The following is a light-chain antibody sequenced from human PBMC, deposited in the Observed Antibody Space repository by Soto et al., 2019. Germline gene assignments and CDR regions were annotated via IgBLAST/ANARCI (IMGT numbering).Light chain of an antibody. CDR3: QQYNNWPPIT. V-gene: IGKV3-15*01. CDR2: GAS. CDR1: QTVTTD. Sequence: EIVMTQSPVTLSVSPGERATLSCRASQTVTTDLAWYQQKPGQAPRLVIHGASTRATDFPARFSGSGSGTEFTLTISSLQSEDLATYYYQQYNNWPPITFGQGTRLEIK. J-gene: IGKJ5*01.